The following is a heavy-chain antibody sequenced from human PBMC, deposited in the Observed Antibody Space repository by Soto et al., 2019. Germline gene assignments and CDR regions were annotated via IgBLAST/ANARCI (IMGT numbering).Heavy chain of an antibody. Sequence: SETLSLTCAVYGGSFSGYYWSWIRQPPGKGLEWIGEINHSGSTNYNPSLKSRVTISVDTSKNQFSLKPSSVTAADTAVHYCARESGFAGTYNWFDPWGQGTLVTVSS. CDR1: GGSFSGYY. V-gene: IGHV4-34*01. D-gene: IGHD1-1*01. CDR3: ARESGFAGTYNWFDP. J-gene: IGHJ5*02. CDR2: INHSGST.